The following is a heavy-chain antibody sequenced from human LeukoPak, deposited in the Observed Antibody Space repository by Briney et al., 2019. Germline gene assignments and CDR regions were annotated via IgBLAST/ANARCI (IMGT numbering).Heavy chain of an antibody. CDR3: ARPDDSESFYRANHY. V-gene: IGHV3-30*04. D-gene: IGHD3-10*01. CDR2: ISNDGNNK. Sequence: GGSLRLSCAASGFSFNSYPMHWVRQAPGMGLEWVAVISNDGNNKYYPDSVKGRFTISRDNSNNTLSLQMNGLRVEDTAVYYCARPDDSESFYRANHYWGRGTLVTVS. J-gene: IGHJ4*02. CDR1: GFSFNSYP.